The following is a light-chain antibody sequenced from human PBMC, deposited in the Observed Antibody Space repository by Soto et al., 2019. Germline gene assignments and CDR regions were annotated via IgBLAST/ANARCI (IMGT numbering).Light chain of an antibody. CDR1: SSDVGGYNC. Sequence: QSALTQPASVSGSPGQSITISCTGTSSDVGGYNCVSWYQQNPGKAPKLIIYDVSNRPSGVSNRFSGSKSGNTASLTISGLQAEDEADYYCSSFTSSNTLVVGGGTKLTVL. CDR2: DVS. V-gene: IGLV2-14*01. J-gene: IGLJ2*01. CDR3: SSFTSSNTLV.